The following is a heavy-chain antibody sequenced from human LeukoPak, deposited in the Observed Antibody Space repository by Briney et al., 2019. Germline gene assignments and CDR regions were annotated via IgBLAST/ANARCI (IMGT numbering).Heavy chain of an antibody. CDR3: VKEAYYGWGSSPTFYFDY. J-gene: IGHJ4*02. V-gene: IGHV3-23*01. CDR2: ISVSGGST. CDR1: GFTFSSYA. Sequence: GGSLRLSCAAPGFTFSSYAMSWGRQAPGKGLEWVSAISVSGGSTYYADSVKGLFTISRDNSKNTLYLQMNSLRAEDTAVYYCVKEAYYGWGSSPTFYFDYWGQGTRVTVSS. D-gene: IGHD3-10*01.